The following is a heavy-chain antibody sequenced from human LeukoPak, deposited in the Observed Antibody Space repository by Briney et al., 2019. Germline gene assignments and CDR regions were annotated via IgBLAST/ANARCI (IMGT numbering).Heavy chain of an antibody. CDR3: VRVGDSSGYYFDY. CDR1: GGTFSSYA. V-gene: IGHV1-69*05. CDR2: IIPIFGTA. D-gene: IGHD3-22*01. Sequence: GASVKVSCKASGGTFSSYAISWVRQAPGQGLEWMGGIIPIFGTANYAQKFQGRVTITTDESTSTAYMELSSLRSEDTAVYYCVRVGDSSGYYFDYWGQGTLVTVSS. J-gene: IGHJ4*02.